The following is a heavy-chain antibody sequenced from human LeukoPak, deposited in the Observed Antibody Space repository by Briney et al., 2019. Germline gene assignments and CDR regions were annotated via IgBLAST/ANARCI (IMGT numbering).Heavy chain of an antibody. CDR3: AREQDY. J-gene: IGHJ4*02. CDR1: GYTFTGYY. CDR2: INPNSGGT. Sequence: ASVKVSCKASGYTFTGYYMHWVRQAPGQGLEWMGWINPNSGGTNYAQKFQGRVTMTRDMSTSTVYMELSSLRSEDTAVYYCAREQDYWGQGTLVTVST. V-gene: IGHV1-2*02.